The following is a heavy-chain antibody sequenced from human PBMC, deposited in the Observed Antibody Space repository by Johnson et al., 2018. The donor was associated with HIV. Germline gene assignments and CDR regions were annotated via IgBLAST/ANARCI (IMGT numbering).Heavy chain of an antibody. CDR3: AKVRRYDPDGAFDV. V-gene: IGHV3-23*04. CDR2: ISGSGGST. J-gene: IGHJ3*01. CDR1: GFTFSNYA. D-gene: IGHD3-3*01. Sequence: VQLVESGGGLVQPGGSLRISCATSGFTFSNYAMSWVRQAPGKGLEWVSGISGSGGSTYYADSEQGRCTISRDNSKNTLYLQMNSLRAEDTAVYYCAKVRRYDPDGAFDVWGQGTMVTVSS.